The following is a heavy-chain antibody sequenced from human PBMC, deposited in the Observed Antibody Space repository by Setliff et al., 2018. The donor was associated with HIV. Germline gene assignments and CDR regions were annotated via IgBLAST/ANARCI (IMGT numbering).Heavy chain of an antibody. Sequence: ASVKVSCKASGYTFTNYAMHWVRQAPGQRLEWMGWINAGNGDTKYSQKFQGRVTFTWDTSASTAYMELSSRRSDDTALYYCARDSGDDYSDYYYYGMDVWGQGTTVTVSS. D-gene: IGHD4-4*01. CDR1: GYTFTNYA. V-gene: IGHV1-3*01. J-gene: IGHJ6*02. CDR3: ARDSGDDYSDYYYYGMDV. CDR2: INAGNGDT.